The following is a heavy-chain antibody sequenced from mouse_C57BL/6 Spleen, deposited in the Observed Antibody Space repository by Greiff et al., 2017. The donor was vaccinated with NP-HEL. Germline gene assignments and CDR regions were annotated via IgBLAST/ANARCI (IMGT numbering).Heavy chain of an antibody. CDR1: GFSLTSYG. J-gene: IGHJ1*03. CDR3: AKNSVYDYDWYFDV. D-gene: IGHD2-4*01. Sequence: VMLVESGPGLVQPSQSLSITCTVSGFSLTSYGVHWVRQSPGKGLEWLGVIWRGGSTDYNAAFMSRLSITKDNSKSQVFFKMNSLQADDTAIYYGAKNSVYDYDWYFDVWGTGTTVTVSS. V-gene: IGHV2-5*01. CDR2: IWRGGST.